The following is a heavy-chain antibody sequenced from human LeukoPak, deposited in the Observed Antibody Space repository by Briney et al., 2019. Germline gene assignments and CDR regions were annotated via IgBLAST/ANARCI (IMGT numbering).Heavy chain of an antibody. J-gene: IGHJ6*02. Sequence: ASVTVSCKASGYTFTGYYMHWVRQAPGQGLEWMGRINPNSGGTNYAQKFQGRVTMTRDTSISTAYMELSRLRSDDTAVYYCARGDPYYDFWSGHYYYYGMDVWGQGTTVTVSS. V-gene: IGHV1-2*06. CDR3: ARGDPYYDFWSGHYYYYGMDV. CDR2: INPNSGGT. D-gene: IGHD3-3*01. CDR1: GYTFTGYY.